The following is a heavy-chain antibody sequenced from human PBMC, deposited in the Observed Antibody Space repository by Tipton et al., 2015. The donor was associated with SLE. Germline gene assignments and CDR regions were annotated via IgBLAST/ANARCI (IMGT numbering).Heavy chain of an antibody. J-gene: IGHJ4*02. Sequence: TLSLTCSVSGGSISSGDYYWSWIRQPPGKGLELIGYIYHSGSTNYNPSLKSRVTISVDTSKNHFSLKLSSVTAADTAVYYCARVGRSVDYYDSSGYYFDYWGRGTLVTVSS. CDR1: GGSISSGDYY. CDR2: IYHSGST. V-gene: IGHV4-30-4*02. CDR3: ARVGRSVDYYDSSGYYFDY. D-gene: IGHD3-22*01.